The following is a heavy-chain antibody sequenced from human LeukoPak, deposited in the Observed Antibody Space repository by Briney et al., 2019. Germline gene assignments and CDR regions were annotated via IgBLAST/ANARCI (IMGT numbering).Heavy chain of an antibody. CDR2: IYPDDSDI. D-gene: IGHD3-10*01. Sequence: GESLKISCKGSGYRFSDYCIGWVRQMPGKGLQWMGVIYPDDSDIRYSPSFQGQVTISADKSIITAYLQWSSLKASDTAMYYCARHGRGSRSPNAFDFWGQGTMVTVSS. CDR3: ARHGRGSRSPNAFDF. CDR1: GYRFSDYC. J-gene: IGHJ3*01. V-gene: IGHV5-51*01.